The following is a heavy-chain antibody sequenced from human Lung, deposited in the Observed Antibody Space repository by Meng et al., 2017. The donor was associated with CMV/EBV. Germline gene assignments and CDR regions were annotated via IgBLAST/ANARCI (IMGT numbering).Heavy chain of an antibody. Sequence: SVKVSCKASGGTLHSYTISWVRQAPGQGFEWMGRIIPIVGITKYAQNFQGRLTITTDKSTNTASMELRRQRSDDTAVYYCARDRTVTTSCSRWFDPWGQGTLVTVSS. J-gene: IGHJ5*02. V-gene: IGHV1-69*04. D-gene: IGHD4-17*01. CDR2: IIPIVGIT. CDR1: GGTLHSYT. CDR3: ARDRTVTTSCSRWFDP.